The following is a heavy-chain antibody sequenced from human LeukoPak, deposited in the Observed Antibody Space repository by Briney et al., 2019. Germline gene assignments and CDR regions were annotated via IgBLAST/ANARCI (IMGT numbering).Heavy chain of an antibody. J-gene: IGHJ4*02. CDR3: ARLNCGGDCYLDY. CDR1: GGSIRGYY. D-gene: IGHD2-21*02. Sequence: PSETLSLTCSVSGGSIRGYYWSWIRQPPGKGLEWIGYIYYSGSTNYNPSLQSRVTISVDTSKNQFSLKLSSVTAADTAVYYCARLNCGGDCYLDYWGQGTLVTVSS. V-gene: IGHV4-59*08. CDR2: IYYSGST.